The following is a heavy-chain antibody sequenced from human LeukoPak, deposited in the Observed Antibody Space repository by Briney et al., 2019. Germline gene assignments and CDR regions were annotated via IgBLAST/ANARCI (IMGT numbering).Heavy chain of an antibody. CDR1: GFTFSSYS. J-gene: IGHJ4*02. CDR2: ISSSSSYI. Sequence: GGSLRLSCAASGFTFSSYSMNWVRQAPGKGLEWVSSISSSSSYIYYADSVKGRFTISRDNAKNSLYLQMNGLRAEDTAVYYCARQGGSFFSFSTFFDYWGQGTLVTVSS. CDR3: ARQGGSFFSFSTFFDY. D-gene: IGHD1-26*01. V-gene: IGHV3-21*01.